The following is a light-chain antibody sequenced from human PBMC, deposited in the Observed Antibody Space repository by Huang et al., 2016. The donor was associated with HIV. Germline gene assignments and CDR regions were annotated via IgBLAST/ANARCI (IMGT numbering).Light chain of an antibody. CDR1: ERLNNW. V-gene: IGKV1-5*03. Sequence: DIQMTQSPSTLSASLGDRVTINCRANERLNNWLGWYQQKPGEAPRLLIYMASKLASGVSSRFSGSGAGTEFTLTINNLHPDDLATYHCQQYNNFPWTFGQGTKV. CDR2: MAS. CDR3: QQYNNFPWT. J-gene: IGKJ1*01.